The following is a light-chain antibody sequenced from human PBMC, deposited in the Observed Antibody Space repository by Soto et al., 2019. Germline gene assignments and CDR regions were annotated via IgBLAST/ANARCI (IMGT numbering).Light chain of an antibody. CDR2: GAS. Sequence: EIVMTQSPATLSVSPGERATLSCWASQSISSNLAWYQQKLGQAPRLLIYGASTRATGIPARFSGSGSGTEFTLTISGLLSEDFSVYYCQQCNNWPYTFGQGTKLQIK. CDR3: QQCNNWPYT. CDR1: QSISSN. J-gene: IGKJ2*01. V-gene: IGKV3-15*01.